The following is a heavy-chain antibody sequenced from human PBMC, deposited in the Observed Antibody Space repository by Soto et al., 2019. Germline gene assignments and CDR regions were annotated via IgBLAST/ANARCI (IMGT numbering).Heavy chain of an antibody. Sequence: QVQLVESGGGVVQPGRSLRLSCAASGFTFSSYAIHWVRQAPGKGLEWVAVISYDGSNKYYADSVKGRFTISRDNSKNTLYLQMNSLRAEDTAVYYCANKDYWVQGTLVTVSS. CDR3: ANKDY. J-gene: IGHJ4*02. V-gene: IGHV3-30-3*01. CDR2: ISYDGSNK. CDR1: GFTFSSYA.